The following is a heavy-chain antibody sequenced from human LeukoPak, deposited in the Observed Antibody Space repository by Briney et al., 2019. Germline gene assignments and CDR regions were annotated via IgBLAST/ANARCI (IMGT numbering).Heavy chain of an antibody. CDR3: ARDGAGGDIVVVPDN. Sequence: GGSLRLSCAASGFTFTSYAMSWVRQAPGKGLEWVSTISNGGANTYYADSVKGRFTISRDNSKNTLYLQMNSLRAGDTAVYYCARDGAGGDIVVVPDNWGQGTLVTVSS. J-gene: IGHJ4*02. D-gene: IGHD2-2*01. CDR2: ISNGGANT. CDR1: GFTFTSYA. V-gene: IGHV3-23*01.